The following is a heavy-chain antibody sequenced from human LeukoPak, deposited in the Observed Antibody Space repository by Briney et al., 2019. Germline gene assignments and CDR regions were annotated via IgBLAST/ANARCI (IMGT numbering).Heavy chain of an antibody. D-gene: IGHD2-15*01. J-gene: IGHJ4*02. CDR1: GFTFSDYY. CDR2: ISNSGTTK. CDR3: AREGVVVRY. Sequence: NPGGSLRLSCAASGFTFSDYYMSWIRQAPGKGLEWVSYISNSGTTKYYADSVKGRFTISRDNAKDSLFLQMNSLRAEDTAVYYCAREGVVVRYWGQGTLVTVSS. V-gene: IGHV3-11*04.